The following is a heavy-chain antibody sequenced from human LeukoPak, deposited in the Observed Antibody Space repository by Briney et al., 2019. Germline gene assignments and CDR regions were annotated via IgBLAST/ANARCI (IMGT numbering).Heavy chain of an antibody. Sequence: GGSLRLSCAASGFTFSSYAMSWVRQAPGKGLEWVSAISGSGGSTYYADSVKGRFTISRDNSKNTLYLQMNSLRAEDTAVYYCAKDHSCGWYLGYFDYWGQGTLVTVSS. CDR3: AKDHSCGWYLGYFDY. J-gene: IGHJ4*02. CDR2: ISGSGGST. V-gene: IGHV3-23*01. CDR1: GFTFSSYA. D-gene: IGHD6-13*01.